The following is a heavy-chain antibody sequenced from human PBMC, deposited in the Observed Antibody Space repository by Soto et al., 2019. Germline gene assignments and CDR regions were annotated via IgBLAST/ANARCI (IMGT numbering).Heavy chain of an antibody. J-gene: IGHJ6*02. CDR1: GGSISSYY. Sequence: PSETLSLTCTVSGGSISSYYWSWIRQPPGKGLEWIGYIYYSGSTNYNPSLKSRVTISVDTSKNQFSLKLSSVTAADTAVYYCARLDYDILTGYYGAYYYGMDVWGQGTTVTVSS. CDR3: ARLDYDILTGYYGAYYYGMDV. CDR2: IYYSGST. D-gene: IGHD3-9*01. V-gene: IGHV4-59*08.